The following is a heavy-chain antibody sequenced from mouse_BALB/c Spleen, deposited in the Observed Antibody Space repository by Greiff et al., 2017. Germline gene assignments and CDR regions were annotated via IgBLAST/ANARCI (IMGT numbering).Heavy chain of an antibody. Sequence: EVKLMESGGGLVKPGGSLKLSCAASGFTFSSYAMSWVRQSPEKRLEWVAEISSGGSYTYYPDTVTGRFTISRDNAKNTLYLEMSSLRSEDTAMYYCARDQDYGYFDYWGQGTTLTVSS. CDR2: ISSGGSYT. V-gene: IGHV5-9-4*01. D-gene: IGHD1-1*01. CDR1: GFTFSSYA. J-gene: IGHJ2*01. CDR3: ARDQDYGYFDY.